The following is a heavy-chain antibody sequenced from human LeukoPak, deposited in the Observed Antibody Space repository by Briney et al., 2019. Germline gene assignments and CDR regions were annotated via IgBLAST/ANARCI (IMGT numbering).Heavy chain of an antibody. D-gene: IGHD2-2*01. CDR2: ISVGDGNT. CDR3: ARGYSGVVPAAHPDF. CDR1: GYTFTTYA. V-gene: IGHV1-3*01. J-gene: IGHJ4*02. Sequence: ASVKVSCKASGYTFTTYAIHWVRQAPGQGLQWMGWISVGDGNTKYSQKFQGRVTLTRDTSASTAYMGLTSLISEDTAVYYCARGYSGVVPAAHPDFWGQGAPVTVSS.